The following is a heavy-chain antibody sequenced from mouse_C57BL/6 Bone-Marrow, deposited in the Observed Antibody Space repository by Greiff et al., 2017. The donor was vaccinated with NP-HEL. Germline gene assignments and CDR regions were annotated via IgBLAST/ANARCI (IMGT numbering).Heavy chain of an antibody. J-gene: IGHJ2*01. CDR2: IDPSDSYT. Sequence: LVESGAELVKPGASVKLSCKASGYTFTSYWMQWVTQRPGPGLEWIGEIDPSDSYTTYNQKFKGKATLTVDTSSSTAYMQLSSLTSEDSAVYYCARPGDYFDYWGQGTTLTVSS. CDR1: GYTFTSYW. CDR3: ARPGDYFDY. V-gene: IGHV1-50*01.